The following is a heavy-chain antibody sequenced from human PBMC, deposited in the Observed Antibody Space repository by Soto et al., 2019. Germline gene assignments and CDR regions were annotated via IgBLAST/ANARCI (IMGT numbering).Heavy chain of an antibody. J-gene: IGHJ6*02. V-gene: IGHV3-33*01. D-gene: IGHD6-19*01. Sequence: PGGSLRLSCAASGFTFSSYGMHWVRQAPGKGLEWVAVIWYDGSNKYYADSVKGRFTISRDNSKNTLYLQMNSLRAEDTAVYYCARDQSSSGCYGHEDYYYGMDVWGQGTTVTVSS. CDR1: GFTFSSYG. CDR3: ARDQSSSGCYGHEDYYYGMDV. CDR2: IWYDGSNK.